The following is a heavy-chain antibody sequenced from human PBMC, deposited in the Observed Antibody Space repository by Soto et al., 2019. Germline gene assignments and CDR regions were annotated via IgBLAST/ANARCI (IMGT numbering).Heavy chain of an antibody. CDR1: GFTFSSYT. CDR2: ISYDGSNK. D-gene: IGHD2-2*01. J-gene: IGHJ2*01. Sequence: QVQLVESGGGVVQPGRSLSLSCAASGFTFSSYTMHWVRQAPGKGLELVALISYDGSNKYYADSVKGRFTISRDNSKNTLFMQMNSLRAEDTAVYYCARDSVGYCSSTRCQEWYFDLWGRGTLVTVSS. CDR3: ARDSVGYCSSTRCQEWYFDL. V-gene: IGHV3-30-3*01.